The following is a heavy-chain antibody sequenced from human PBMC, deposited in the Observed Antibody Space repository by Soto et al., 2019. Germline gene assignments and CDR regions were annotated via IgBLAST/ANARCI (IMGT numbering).Heavy chain of an antibody. V-gene: IGHV3-49*03. J-gene: IGHJ4*02. CDR1: GFTFRDYA. Sequence: PGGSLRLSCSASGFTFRDYAMSWFRQAPGKGLEWVGFIRSKAYGGTTEYAASVTGRFTISRDDSKSIAYLQMNSLKTEDTALYYCSRAISSGCYGIPDYWGQGTLVTVSS. D-gene: IGHD6-19*01. CDR3: SRAISSGCYGIPDY. CDR2: IRSKAYGGTT.